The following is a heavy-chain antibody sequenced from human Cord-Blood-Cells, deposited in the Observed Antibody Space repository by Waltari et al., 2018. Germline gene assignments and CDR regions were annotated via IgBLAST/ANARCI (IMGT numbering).Heavy chain of an antibody. D-gene: IGHD3-3*01. CDR1: GGSISSSSYS. CDR3: ARSPSRFLEWLLGYFDY. CDR2: IYYSGST. V-gene: IGHV4-39*01. J-gene: IGHJ4*02. Sequence: QLQLQESGPGLVKPSETLSLTCTVSGGSISSSSYSWGWIRPPPGKGLEWIGSIYYSGSTYYNPSLKSRVTISVDTSKNQFSLKLSSVTAADTAVYYCARSPSRFLEWLLGYFDYWGQGTLVTVSS.